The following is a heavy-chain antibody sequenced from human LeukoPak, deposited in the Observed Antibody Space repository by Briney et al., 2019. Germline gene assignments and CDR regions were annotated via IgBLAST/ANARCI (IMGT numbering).Heavy chain of an antibody. CDR3: ARDDSSGWFDP. D-gene: IGHD6-19*01. J-gene: IGHJ5*02. Sequence: SETLSLTCTVSGGSISSYYWSWIRQPPGKGLEWIGYIYYSGSPNYNPSLKSRVTISVDTSKNQFSLKLSSVTAADTAVYYCARDDSSGWFDPWGQGTLVTVSS. CDR2: IYYSGSP. CDR1: GGSISSYY. V-gene: IGHV4-59*01.